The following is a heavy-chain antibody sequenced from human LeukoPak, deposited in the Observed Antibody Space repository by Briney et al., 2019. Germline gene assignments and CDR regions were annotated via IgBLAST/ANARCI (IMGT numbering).Heavy chain of an antibody. D-gene: IGHD6-13*01. CDR1: GYTFTSYY. CDR2: VNPSGGST. Sequence: ASVKVSCKASGYTFTSYYMHWVRQAPGQGLEWMGIVNPSGGSTSYAQKFQGRVTMTRDTSTSTVYMELSSLRSEDTAVYYCARDIWPSYSSSWRALGYWGQGTLVTVSS. CDR3: ARDIWPSYSSSWRALGY. V-gene: IGHV1-46*01. J-gene: IGHJ4*02.